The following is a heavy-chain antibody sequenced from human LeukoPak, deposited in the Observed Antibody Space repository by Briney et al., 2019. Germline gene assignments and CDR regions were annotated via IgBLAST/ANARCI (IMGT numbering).Heavy chain of an antibody. V-gene: IGHV1-18*01. Sequence: ASLKASCKASGYTFTSYGISWVPQAPGHRLEWRGWITTYIGNTNSAQNLHGRVTTTSDTSPSTTYTELRSLRSDDAAVYYCARGYFSSCGCSRGGYWGQGTLVTVSS. D-gene: IGHD2-2*01. CDR3: ARGYFSSCGCSRGGY. J-gene: IGHJ4*02. CDR1: GYTFTSYG. CDR2: ITTYIGNT.